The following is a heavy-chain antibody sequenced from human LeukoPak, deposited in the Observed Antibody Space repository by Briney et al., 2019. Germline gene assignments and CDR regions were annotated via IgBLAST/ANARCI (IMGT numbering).Heavy chain of an antibody. V-gene: IGHV3-30*18. D-gene: IGHD2-8*01. CDR2: ISYDGSNK. Sequence: PGGSLRLSCAASGFTFSSYGMHRVRQAPGKGLEWVAVISYDGSNKYYADSVKGRFTISRDNSKNTLYLQMNSLRAEDTAVYYCAKSPHSMVYDPCYGMDVWGQGTTVTVSS. CDR3: AKSPHSMVYDPCYGMDV. CDR1: GFTFSSYG. J-gene: IGHJ6*02.